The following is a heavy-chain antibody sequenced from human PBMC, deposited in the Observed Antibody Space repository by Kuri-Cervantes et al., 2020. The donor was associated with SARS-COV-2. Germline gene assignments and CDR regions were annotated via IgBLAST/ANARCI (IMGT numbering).Heavy chain of an antibody. Sequence: ASVKVSCKTSGYTFINHGISWVRQAPGQGLEWMGWISGYNGNTNHAHKFQGRVTMTTDTSASTAYMELRSLRSDDTAVYYCARTLARYYMDVWGKGTTVTVSS. D-gene: IGHD6-6*01. CDR2: ISGYNGNT. J-gene: IGHJ6*03. V-gene: IGHV1-18*04. CDR1: GYTFINHG. CDR3: ARTLARYYMDV.